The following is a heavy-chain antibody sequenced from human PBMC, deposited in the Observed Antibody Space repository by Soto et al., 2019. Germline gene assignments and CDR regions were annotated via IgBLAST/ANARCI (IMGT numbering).Heavy chain of an antibody. CDR2: MHDSGTT. D-gene: IGHD3-3*01. J-gene: IGHJ4*02. Sequence: QAQLQESGPGLLRPSQTLSLSCSVSGASVTSGDYYWNWIRQTPGTGLEWLGYMHDSGTTSYNPSLKSRATVARDTSKNQFSLKLTSVSAADTAVYFCARGGLYDLWSGLFDWGQGIRVTVSS. CDR1: GASVTSGDYY. CDR3: ARGGLYDLWSGLFD. V-gene: IGHV4-30-4*01.